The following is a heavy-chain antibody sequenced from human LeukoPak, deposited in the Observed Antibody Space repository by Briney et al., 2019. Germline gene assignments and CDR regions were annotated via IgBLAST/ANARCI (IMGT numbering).Heavy chain of an antibody. D-gene: IGHD3-3*01. CDR1: GFTFSNYA. CDR2: ISGSGGST. CDR3: AKWSGYHLNDGSDI. V-gene: IGHV3-23*01. J-gene: IGHJ3*02. Sequence: PGGSLRLSCAASGFTFSNYALSWVRQAPGKGLECVLAISGSGGSTYYADSVKGRFTISRDNSKSTLYLQMNSLRAEDTALYYCAKWSGYHLNDGSDIWGQGTMVTVSS.